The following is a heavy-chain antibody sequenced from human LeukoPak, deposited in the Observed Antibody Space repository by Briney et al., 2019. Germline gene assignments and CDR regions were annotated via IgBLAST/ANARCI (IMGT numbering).Heavy chain of an antibody. CDR2: VSGNGGST. CDR3: ARDLYGMDV. V-gene: IGHV3-64*04. CDR1: GFTFSRYG. Sequence: GGSLRLSCSASGFTFSRYGMFWVRQAPGKGLEYVSDVSGNGGSTDYADSVKGRFTISRDNSKNTLYLQMNSLRAEDTAVYYCARDLYGMDVWGQGTTVTVSS. J-gene: IGHJ6*02.